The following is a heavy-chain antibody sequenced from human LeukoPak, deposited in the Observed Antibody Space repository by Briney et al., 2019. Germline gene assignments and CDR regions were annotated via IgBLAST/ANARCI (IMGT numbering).Heavy chain of an antibody. CDR1: GFTVSSNY. CDR2: IYSGGST. D-gene: IGHD3-10*01. V-gene: IGHV3-66*01. Sequence: PGGSLRLSCAASGFTVSSNYMSWVRQAPGKGLEWVSVIYSGGSTYYADSVKGRFTIPRDNSKNTLYLQMDSLRAEDTAVYYCARDTGTTYYYGSGSSDGMDVWGQGTTVTVSS. CDR3: ARDTGTTYYYGSGSSDGMDV. J-gene: IGHJ6*02.